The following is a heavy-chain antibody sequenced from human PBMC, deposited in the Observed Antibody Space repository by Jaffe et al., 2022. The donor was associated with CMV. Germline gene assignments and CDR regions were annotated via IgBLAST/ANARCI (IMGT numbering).Heavy chain of an antibody. D-gene: IGHD3-3*01. CDR1: GFTFSGSA. Sequence: EVQLVESGGGLVQPGGSLKLSCAASGFTFSGSAIHWVRQASGKGLEWVGRIRDKANSYATAYAASVKGRFIVSREDSKSTAYLQMDSLKSEDTAVYYCTHDFWGTSVGPEADWGQGTVVTVSS. CDR2: IRDKANSYAT. CDR3: THDFWGTSVGPEAD. V-gene: IGHV3-73*01. J-gene: IGHJ4*02.